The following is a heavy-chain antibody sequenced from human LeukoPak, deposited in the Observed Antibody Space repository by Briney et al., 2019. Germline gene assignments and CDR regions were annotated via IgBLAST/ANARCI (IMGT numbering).Heavy chain of an antibody. Sequence: GESLKISCKASGYTFTSYSIGWVRQMPGKGLEWLGIIHPGDSATRYSPSFQGQVTISADKSISTAYLQWSSLKASDTAMYYCARQVGATLFFDYWGEGTLVTVSS. CDR2: IHPGDSAT. V-gene: IGHV5-51*01. J-gene: IGHJ4*02. CDR1: GYTFTSYS. D-gene: IGHD1-26*01. CDR3: ARQVGATLFFDY.